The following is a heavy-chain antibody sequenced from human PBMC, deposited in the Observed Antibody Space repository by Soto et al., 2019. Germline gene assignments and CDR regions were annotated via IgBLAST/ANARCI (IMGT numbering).Heavy chain of an antibody. CDR2: ISPYSVNT. CDR3: ARMWKEVRGLDQ. J-gene: IGHJ4*02. Sequence: GASVKVSCKASGYNFRSFGVSWVRQAPGQGLEWMGWISPYSVNTNYAQKFQGRVTITSDTSTSTAYMELSSLSSDDTAVYYCARMWKEVRGLDQWGQGTLVT. D-gene: IGHD3-10*01. V-gene: IGHV1-18*01. CDR1: GYNFRSFG.